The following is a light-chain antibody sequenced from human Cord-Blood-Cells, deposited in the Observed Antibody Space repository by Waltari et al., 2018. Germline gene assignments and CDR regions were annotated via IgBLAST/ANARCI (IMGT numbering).Light chain of an antibody. CDR2: EVS. V-gene: IGLV2-8*01. J-gene: IGLJ2*01. CDR3: SSYAGSNNLV. CDR1: IIDVGGDNY. Sequence: QSALTQPPSQSGSPGKSVTISCTGTIIDVGGDNYVSWYQQPPGKAPKLMIYEVSKRPSGVPDRFSGSKSGNTASLTVSGLQAEDEADYYCSSYAGSNNLVFGGGTKLTVL.